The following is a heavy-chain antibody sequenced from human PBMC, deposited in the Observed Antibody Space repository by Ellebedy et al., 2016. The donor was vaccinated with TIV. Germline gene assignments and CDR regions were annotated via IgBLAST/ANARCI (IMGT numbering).Heavy chain of an antibody. CDR1: GGSISSYY. V-gene: IGHV4-59*01. CDR2: VYYSGST. Sequence: MPSETLSLTCTVSGGSISSYYWSRIRQPPGKGLEWIGYVYYSGSTNYNPSLKSRVIMSLDTSKNQFSLRLSSVTAADTALYYCARYNRVSYYYLDYWGQGTLVTVSS. J-gene: IGHJ4*02. CDR3: ARYNRVSYYYLDY. D-gene: IGHD1-14*01.